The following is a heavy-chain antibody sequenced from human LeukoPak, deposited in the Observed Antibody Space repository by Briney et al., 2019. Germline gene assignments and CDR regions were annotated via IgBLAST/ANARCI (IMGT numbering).Heavy chain of an antibody. CDR2: VYYSGNN. CDR3: ARSQGDWFDH. Sequence: PSETLSLTCTVSGGSISSYHWSWIRQPPGKGLEWIGFVYYSGNNNYNPSLKSRVTISVDTSKNQFSLKLSSVTAADTAVYYCARSQGDWFDHWGQGTLVTVSS. CDR1: GGSISSYH. V-gene: IGHV4-59*01. J-gene: IGHJ5*02.